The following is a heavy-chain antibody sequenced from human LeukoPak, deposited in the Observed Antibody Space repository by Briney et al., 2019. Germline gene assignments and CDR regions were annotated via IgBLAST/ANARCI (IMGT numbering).Heavy chain of an antibody. CDR1: GGSITSYY. D-gene: IGHD3-22*01. Sequence: SETLSLTCTVSGGSITSYYWTWIRQPPGKGLEWIGYIDYSGSTNYNPSLKSRVTISLDTSKSQFSLKLSSVTAADTAVYYCASPFNYDSSGYAFDIWGQGTMVTVSS. CDR3: ASPFNYDSSGYAFDI. V-gene: IGHV4-59*01. J-gene: IGHJ3*02. CDR2: IDYSGST.